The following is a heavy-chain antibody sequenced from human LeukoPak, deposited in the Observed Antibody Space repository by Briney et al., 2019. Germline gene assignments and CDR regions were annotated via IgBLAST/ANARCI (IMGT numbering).Heavy chain of an antibody. D-gene: IGHD6-13*01. CDR3: ARDRAAGTDTGSG. CDR2: ISSNGGST. Sequence: GGSLRLSCAASGFTFSSYAMHWVRQAPGKGLEYVSAISSNGGSTYYANSVKGRFTISRDNAKNSLYLQMNSLRAEDTAVYYCARDRAAGTDTGSGWGQGTLVTVSS. J-gene: IGHJ4*02. CDR1: GFTFSSYA. V-gene: IGHV3-64*01.